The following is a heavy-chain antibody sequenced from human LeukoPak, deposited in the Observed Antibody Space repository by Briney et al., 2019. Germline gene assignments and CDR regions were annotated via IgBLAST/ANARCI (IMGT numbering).Heavy chain of an antibody. V-gene: IGHV1-18*01. J-gene: IGHJ4*02. Sequence: ASVKVSCKASGYTFTSYGISWVRQAPGQGLEWMGWISAYNGNTNYAQKLQGRVTMTTDTSTSTAYMELRSLRSDDTAVYYCARDGYGYSSSWYVGNYFDYWGQGTLVTVSS. CDR2: ISAYNGNT. D-gene: IGHD6-13*01. CDR1: GYTFTSYG. CDR3: ARDGYGYSSSWYVGNYFDY.